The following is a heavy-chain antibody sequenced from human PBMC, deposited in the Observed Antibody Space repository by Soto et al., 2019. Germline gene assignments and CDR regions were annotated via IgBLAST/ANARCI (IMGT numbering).Heavy chain of an antibody. CDR2: ISGSGGST. J-gene: IGHJ4*02. D-gene: IGHD2-2*02. CDR1: GFTFSSYA. Sequence: VVSLRLSCAASGFTFSSYAMSWVRQAPGKGLEWVSAISGSGGSTYYADSVKGRFTISRDNSKNTLYLQMNSLRAEDTAVYYCAKHDVVVPAAIHDYWGQGTLVTV. CDR3: AKHDVVVPAAIHDY. V-gene: IGHV3-23*01.